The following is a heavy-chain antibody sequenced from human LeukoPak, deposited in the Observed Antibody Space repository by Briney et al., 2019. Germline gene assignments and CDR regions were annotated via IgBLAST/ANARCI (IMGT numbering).Heavy chain of an antibody. D-gene: IGHD6-13*01. V-gene: IGHV3-23*01. CDR2: IGVSGAHT. CDR3: ARDLYSSSWYVSFWFDP. CDR1: GFTFRNYD. Sequence: GGSLRLSCAASGFTFRNYDISWVRQAPGKGLEWVSGIGVSGAHTYYADSVKGRFTISRDNSRNTLYLQMNSLRAEDTAVYYCARDLYSSSWYVSFWFDPWGQGTLVTVSS. J-gene: IGHJ5*02.